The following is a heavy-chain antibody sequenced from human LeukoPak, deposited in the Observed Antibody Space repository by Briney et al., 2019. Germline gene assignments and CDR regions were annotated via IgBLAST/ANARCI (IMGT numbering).Heavy chain of an antibody. V-gene: IGHV3-21*01. D-gene: IGHD5-12*01. CDR3: ARGASGPGVATIVY. J-gene: IGHJ4*02. CDR2: ISSSSSYI. CDR1: GFTFSSYS. Sequence: GGSLRLSCAASGFTFSSYSMNWVRQAPGKGLEWVSSISSSSSYIYYADSVKGRFTISRDNAKNSLYLQMNSLRAEDAAVYYCARGASGPGVATIVYWGQGTLVTVSS.